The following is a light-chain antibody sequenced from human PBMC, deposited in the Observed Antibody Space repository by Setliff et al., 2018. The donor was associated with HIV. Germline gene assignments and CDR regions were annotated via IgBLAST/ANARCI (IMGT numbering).Light chain of an antibody. V-gene: IGLV2-14*03. Sequence: QSALTLPASVSGSPGQSITISCTGTSSDVGGYNSVSWYQQHPGKAPKLMIYDVSNRPSGVSNRFSGSKSGNTASLTISGLQAEDEADYYCSSYTSSSTQVFGTGTKVTVL. CDR2: DVS. J-gene: IGLJ1*01. CDR1: SSDVGGYNS. CDR3: SSYTSSSTQV.